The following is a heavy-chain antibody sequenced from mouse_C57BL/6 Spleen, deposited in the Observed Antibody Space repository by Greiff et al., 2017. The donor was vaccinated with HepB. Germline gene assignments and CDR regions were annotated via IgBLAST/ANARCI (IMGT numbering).Heavy chain of an antibody. CDR1: GYTFTSYW. J-gene: IGHJ2*01. CDR2: IDPSDSYT. Sequence: QVQLQQSGAELVMPGASVKLSCKASGYTFTSYWMHWVKQRPGQGLEWIGEIDPSDSYTNYNQKFKGKSTLTVDKSSSTAYMQLSSLTSEDSAVYYCARKKGVYSNYVGGYFDYWGQGTTLTVSS. V-gene: IGHV1-69*01. D-gene: IGHD2-5*01. CDR3: ARKKGVYSNYVGGYFDY.